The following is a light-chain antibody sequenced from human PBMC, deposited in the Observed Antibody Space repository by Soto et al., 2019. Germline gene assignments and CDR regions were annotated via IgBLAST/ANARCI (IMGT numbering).Light chain of an antibody. V-gene: IGKV1-5*01. CDR2: DSS. Sequence: DIQMTQSPSTLSASVGDRVTITCRASQSISSWLAWYQQKPGRAPKLLIYDSSSLESGVPSRFSGSGSGTEFTLTISSLQPEDFATYYCQQYNAYPWTFGQGTKVDI. CDR3: QQYNAYPWT. CDR1: QSISSW. J-gene: IGKJ1*01.